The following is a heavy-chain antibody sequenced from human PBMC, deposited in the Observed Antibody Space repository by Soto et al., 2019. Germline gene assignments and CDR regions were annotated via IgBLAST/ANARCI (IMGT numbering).Heavy chain of an antibody. CDR3: ARRYCSSASCPRNYYGMDV. CDR2: IDPIDSYT. J-gene: IGHJ6*02. D-gene: IGHD2-2*01. V-gene: IGHV5-10-1*01. CDR1: GYSFTSYW. Sequence: PGESLKISCKGSGYSFTSYWIGWVRQMPGKGLEWMGRIDPIDSYTNYSPSFQGHVIISADKSISTAYLQWSSLKASDTAMYYCARRYCSSASCPRNYYGMDVWGQGTTVTV.